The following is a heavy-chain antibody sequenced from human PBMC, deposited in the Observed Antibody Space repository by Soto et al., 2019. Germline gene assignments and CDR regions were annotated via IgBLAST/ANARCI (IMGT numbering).Heavy chain of an antibody. V-gene: IGHV3-23*01. J-gene: IGHJ4*02. CDR1: GFTFSDYA. CDR3: AKGDSGGFPRYFDY. Sequence: GGSLRLSCSASGFTFSDYAMSWVRQAPGKGLEWVSAIGGGGGYTYNADSVKGRFTISRDNSKSTVSLQLNSLKVEDTAVYFCAKGDSGGFPRYFDYRGQGTLVTVSS. D-gene: IGHD3-22*01. CDR2: IGGGGGYT.